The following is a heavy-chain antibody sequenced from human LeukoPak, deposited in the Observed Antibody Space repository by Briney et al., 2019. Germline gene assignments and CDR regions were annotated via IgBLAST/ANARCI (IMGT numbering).Heavy chain of an antibody. V-gene: IGHV3-9*01. Sequence: SGGSLRLSCAASGFTFDDYAMHWVRQAPGKGLEWVSGISWNSGSIGYADSVKGRFTISRDNAKNSLYLQMNSLRAEDTALYYFAKDMEWFGEVRVPLFDYWGQGTLVTVSS. J-gene: IGHJ4*02. CDR1: GFTFDDYA. CDR3: AKDMEWFGEVRVPLFDY. CDR2: ISWNSGSI. D-gene: IGHD3-10*01.